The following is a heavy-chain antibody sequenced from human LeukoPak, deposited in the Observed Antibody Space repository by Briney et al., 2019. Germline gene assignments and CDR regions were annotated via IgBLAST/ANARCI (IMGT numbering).Heavy chain of an antibody. D-gene: IGHD3-3*01. Sequence: SVKVSCKASGYTFTGYYMHWVRQAPGQGLEWMGGIIPIFGTANYAQKFQGRVTITADKSTSTAYMELSSLRSEDTAVYYCARDGDYDFWSGSNWFDPWGQGTLVTVSS. CDR3: ARDGDYDFWSGSNWFDP. CDR1: GYTFTGYY. CDR2: IIPIFGTA. V-gene: IGHV1-69*06. J-gene: IGHJ5*02.